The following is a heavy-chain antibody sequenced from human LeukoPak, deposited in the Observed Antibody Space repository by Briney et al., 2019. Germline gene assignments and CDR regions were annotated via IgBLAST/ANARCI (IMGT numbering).Heavy chain of an antibody. V-gene: IGHV3-30*02. J-gene: IGHJ4*02. CDR3: AKDRQPYCSGDTCYSGFDF. CDR2: MYDGSSK. Sequence: GGSLRLSCAASDFTFSSYGMHWVRQAPGKGLEWVTFMYDGSSKYYADSVKGRFTISRDNSNNSLYLQMNSLRGEDTAVYYCAKDRQPYCSGDTCYSGFDFWGQGTLVTVSS. D-gene: IGHD2-15*01. CDR1: DFTFSSYG.